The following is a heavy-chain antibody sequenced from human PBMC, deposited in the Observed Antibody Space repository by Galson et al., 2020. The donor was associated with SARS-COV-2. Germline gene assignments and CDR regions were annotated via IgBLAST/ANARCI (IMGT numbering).Heavy chain of an antibody. CDR2: IDWDDDK. V-gene: IGHV2-70*04. CDR3: ARTKLFKSYWYFDL. Sequence: SGPTLVKPTQPLTLTCTFSGFSLSTSGMRVSWIRQPPEKALEWLARIDWDDDKFYSTSLKTKLTISKDTSKNQVVLTMTNMDPVDTATYYCARTKLFKSYWYFDLWGRGTLVTVSS. J-gene: IGHJ2*01. CDR1: GFSLSTSGMR.